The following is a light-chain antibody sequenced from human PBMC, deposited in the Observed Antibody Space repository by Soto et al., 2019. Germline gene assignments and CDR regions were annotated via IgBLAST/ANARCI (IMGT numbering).Light chain of an antibody. V-gene: IGKV2-28*01. J-gene: IGKJ5*01. Sequence: EIVLTQSPLSLPVTPGEPASISCRSSQNLLNSNGYNYLNWYLQKPGQSPQLLIYLGSNRASGVPDRFSGSGSGTDLTLKISRVEAEDVGVYYCRQGTHWPLAFGQGTRLEI. CDR3: RQGTHWPLA. CDR1: QNLLNSNGYNY. CDR2: LGS.